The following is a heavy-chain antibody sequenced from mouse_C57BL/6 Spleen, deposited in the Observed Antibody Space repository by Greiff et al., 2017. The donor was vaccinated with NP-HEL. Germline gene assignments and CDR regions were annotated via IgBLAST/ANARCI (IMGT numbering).Heavy chain of an antibody. CDR2: ISYDGSN. Sequence: VQLQQSGPGLVKPSQSLSLTCSVTGYSITSGYYWNWIRQFPGNKLEWMGYISYDGSNNYNPSLKNRISITRDTSKNQFFLKLNSVTTEDTATYYCAREDYGSFGAMDYWGQGTSVTVSS. CDR3: AREDYGSFGAMDY. CDR1: GYSITSGYY. V-gene: IGHV3-6*01. D-gene: IGHD1-1*01. J-gene: IGHJ4*01.